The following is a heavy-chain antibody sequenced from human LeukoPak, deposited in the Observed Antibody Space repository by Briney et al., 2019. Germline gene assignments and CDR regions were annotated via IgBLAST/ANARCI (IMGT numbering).Heavy chain of an antibody. CDR3: ARASGDSDYFDY. Sequence: PGGSLRLSCAASGFTVSSNYMSWVRQAPGKGPEWVSVIYSGGSTYYADSVKGRFTISRDNSKNTLYLQMNSLRAEDTAVYYCARASGDSDYFDYWGQGTLVTVSS. J-gene: IGHJ4*02. CDR2: IYSGGST. D-gene: IGHD3-10*01. CDR1: GFTVSSNY. V-gene: IGHV3-53*01.